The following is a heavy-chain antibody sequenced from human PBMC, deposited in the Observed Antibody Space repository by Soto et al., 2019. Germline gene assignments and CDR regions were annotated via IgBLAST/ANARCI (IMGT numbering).Heavy chain of an antibody. V-gene: IGHV3-30*04. D-gene: IGHD4-17*01. Sequence: GGSLRLSCAASGFTFSSYAMHWVRQAPGKGLEWVAFISYTGNNKYYPDSVKGRFTVSRDNSKNTLYLQMDNLSPADTAVYYCARATLSTVTTYFDPWGQGTLVTVSS. CDR1: GFTFSSYA. CDR3: ARATLSTVTTYFDP. CDR2: ISYTGNNK. J-gene: IGHJ5*02.